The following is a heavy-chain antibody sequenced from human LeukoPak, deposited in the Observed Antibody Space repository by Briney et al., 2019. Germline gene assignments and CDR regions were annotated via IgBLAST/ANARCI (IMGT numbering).Heavy chain of an antibody. CDR2: INHSGST. J-gene: IGHJ4*02. CDR1: GGSFSGYY. D-gene: IGHD3-3*01. V-gene: IGHV4-34*01. Sequence: SETLSLTCAVYGGSFSGYYWSWIRQPPGKRLEWIGEINHSGSTNYNPSLKSRVTISVDTSKNQFSLKLSSVTAADTAVYYCAAALGQDFWSGYNYWGQGTLVTVSS. CDR3: AAALGQDFWSGYNY.